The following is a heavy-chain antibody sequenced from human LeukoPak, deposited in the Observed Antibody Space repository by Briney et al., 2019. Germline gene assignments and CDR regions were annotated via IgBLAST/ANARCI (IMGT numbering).Heavy chain of an antibody. D-gene: IGHD5-12*01. CDR2: IYYSGST. J-gene: IGHJ6*02. CDR1: GVSIRSGDYY. Sequence: SETLSLTCTVSGVSIRSGDYYWSWIRQPPGKGLEWIGYIYYSGSTYYNPSLKSRVTISVDTSKNQFSLKLSSVTAADTAVYYCARDSGYESYYYYGMDVWGQGTTVTVSS. CDR3: ARDSGYESYYYYGMDV. V-gene: IGHV4-30-4*01.